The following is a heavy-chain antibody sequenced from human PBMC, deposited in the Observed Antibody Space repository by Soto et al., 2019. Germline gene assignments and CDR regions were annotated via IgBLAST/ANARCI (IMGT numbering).Heavy chain of an antibody. CDR1: GAFLSESY. CDR2: INHVGGT. CDR3: VRIRYQLPSSVLWLDP. V-gene: IGHV4-34*01. J-gene: IGHJ5*02. Sequence: SETLSLTCAVYGAFLSESYWTWIRQPPGKGLEWIGEINHVGGTNYNPSLKSRVTMSVDTSQNQFSLRLISVTAADTAMYFCVRIRYQLPSSVLWLDPWGQGTPVTVSS. D-gene: IGHD3-16*01.